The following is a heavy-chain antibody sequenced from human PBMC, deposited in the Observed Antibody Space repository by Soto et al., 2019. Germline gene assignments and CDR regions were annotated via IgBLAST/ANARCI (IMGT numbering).Heavy chain of an antibody. J-gene: IGHJ4*02. V-gene: IGHV4-31*03. CDR2: IYYSVST. CDR3: AGEAVVRLNSDY. Sequence: QVQLQESGPGLVKPSQTLSLTCTVSGGSISSGGYYWSWIRQHPGKGLEWIGYIYYSVSTYYNPSIKSRLTFTVDTSKNQFATQLSAVTAADTAVYYCAGEAVVRLNSDYWGQGTLATVSS. CDR1: GGSISSGGYY. D-gene: IGHD3-10*01.